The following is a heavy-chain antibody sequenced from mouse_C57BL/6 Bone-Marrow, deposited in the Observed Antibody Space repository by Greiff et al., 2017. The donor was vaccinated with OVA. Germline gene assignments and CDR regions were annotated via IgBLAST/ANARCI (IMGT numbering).Heavy chain of an antibody. J-gene: IGHJ4*01. D-gene: IGHD1-1*01. CDR1: GYTFTDYN. Sequence: VQLQQSGPELVKPGASVKIPCKASGYTFTDYNMDWVKQSHGKSLEWIGDINPNNGGTIYNQKFKGKATLTVDKSSSTAYMELRSLTSEDTAVYYCARHPSIYYYGSSYAMDYWGQGTSVTVAS. V-gene: IGHV1-18*01. CDR2: INPNNGGT. CDR3: ARHPSIYYYGSSYAMDY.